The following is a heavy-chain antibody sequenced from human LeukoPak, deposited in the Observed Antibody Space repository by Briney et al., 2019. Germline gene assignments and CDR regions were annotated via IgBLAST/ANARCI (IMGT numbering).Heavy chain of an antibody. CDR3: ARDLGLYCSGGSCYSGGEGDYYYYGMDV. CDR1: GYTFTSYG. Sequence: ASVKVSCKASGYTFTSYGISWVRQAPGQGLEWMGWISAYNGNTNYAQKLQGRDTMTTDTSTSTAYMELRSLRSDDTAVYYCARDLGLYCSGGSCYSGGEGDYYYYGMDVWGQGTTVTVSS. J-gene: IGHJ6*02. V-gene: IGHV1-18*01. CDR2: ISAYNGNT. D-gene: IGHD2-15*01.